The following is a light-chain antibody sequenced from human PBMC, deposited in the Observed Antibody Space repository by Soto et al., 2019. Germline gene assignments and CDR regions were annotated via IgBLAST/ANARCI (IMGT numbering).Light chain of an antibody. CDR2: DVS. J-gene: IGLJ1*01. CDR3: SSYTTSNTRQIV. CDR1: SSDVGGYNY. V-gene: IGLV2-14*01. Sequence: QSALTHPASLSGSPGQSITISCTGTSSDVGGYNYVSWYQQHPGKAPKFMIYDVSNRPSGVSNRFSGSKSGNTASLTISGLQAEDEADYYCSSYTTSNTRQIVFGTGTKVTVL.